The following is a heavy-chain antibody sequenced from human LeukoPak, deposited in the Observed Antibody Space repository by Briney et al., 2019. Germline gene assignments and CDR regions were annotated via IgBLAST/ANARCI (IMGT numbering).Heavy chain of an antibody. CDR3: ARDGNSGYDPDAFDI. CDR1: EFTFSSYE. CDR2: ISSSGSTI. Sequence: GGSLRLSCAASEFTFSSYEMNWVRQAPGKGLEWVSYISSSGSTIYYADSVKGRFTTSRDNPKNSLYLQMNSLRAEDTAVYYCARDGNSGYDPDAFDIWGQGTMVTVSS. V-gene: IGHV3-48*03. D-gene: IGHD5-12*01. J-gene: IGHJ3*02.